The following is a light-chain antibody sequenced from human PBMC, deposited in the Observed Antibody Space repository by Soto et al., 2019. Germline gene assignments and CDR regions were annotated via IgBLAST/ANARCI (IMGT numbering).Light chain of an antibody. V-gene: IGLV2-14*01. Sequence: QSALTQPASVSGSPGQSITISCTGTSSDAGGYDYVSWYQQRPGKAPKLMIYDVTYRPSGVSSRFSGSKSGSTASLTISGLQTEDEADYYCSSYTSITPLVFGTGTKLTVL. CDR1: SSDAGGYDY. J-gene: IGLJ1*01. CDR2: DVT. CDR3: SSYTSITPLV.